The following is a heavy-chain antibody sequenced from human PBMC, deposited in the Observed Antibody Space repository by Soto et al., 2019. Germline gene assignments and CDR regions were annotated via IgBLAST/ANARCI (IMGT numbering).Heavy chain of an antibody. D-gene: IGHD3-22*01. J-gene: IGHJ4*02. CDR2: INPGNGNT. CDR1: GYTFTRYG. V-gene: IGHV1-3*01. CDR3: ARGGYFDSSNYLAY. Sequence: ASVKVSCKASGYTFTRYGINCVRQAPGRGLEWMGWINPGNGNTKYSQQFQGRVIIDRDTSASTAYMELSSLRSEDTAVYYCARGGYFDSSNYLAYWGLGTLVTVSS.